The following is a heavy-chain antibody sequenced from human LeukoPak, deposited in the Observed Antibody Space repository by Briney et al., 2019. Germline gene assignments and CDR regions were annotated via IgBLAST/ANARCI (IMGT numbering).Heavy chain of an antibody. Sequence: SETLSLTCAVYGGSFSGYYWSWIRQPPGKGLEWIGEINHSGSTNYNPSLKSRVTISVDTSKNQFSLKPSSVTAADTAVYYCARSRAARPSRSFDYWGQGTLVTVSS. J-gene: IGHJ4*02. CDR1: GGSFSGYY. V-gene: IGHV4-34*01. D-gene: IGHD6-6*01. CDR3: ARSRAARPSRSFDY. CDR2: INHSGST.